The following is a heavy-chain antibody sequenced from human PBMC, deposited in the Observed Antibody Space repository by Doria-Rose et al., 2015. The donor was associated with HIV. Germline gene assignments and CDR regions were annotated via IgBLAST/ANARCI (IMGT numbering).Heavy chain of an antibody. CDR2: IKEDRSEK. CDR1: FIFTKYW. D-gene: IGHD2-2*01. CDR3: ARGSYARES. J-gene: IGHJ5*02. Sequence: FIFTKYWMTWVRQAPGKGLEWVANIKEDRSEKHYVDSVKGRFTVSRDNAKTSLYLQMNSLRAEDTAVYYCARGSYARESWGQGTLVTVSS. V-gene: IGHV3-7*05.